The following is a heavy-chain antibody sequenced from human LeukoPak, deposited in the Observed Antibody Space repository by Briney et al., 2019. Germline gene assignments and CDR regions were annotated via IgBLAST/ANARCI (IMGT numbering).Heavy chain of an antibody. V-gene: IGHV1-46*01. CDR2: IDPGGDYT. CDR1: GYTFTRHY. CDR3: ARESDPYYFDY. J-gene: IGHJ4*02. Sequence: ASVKVSCKASGYTFTRHYMHWLRQAPGQGFEWMGIIDPGGDYTSYGQKFQGRVTMTRDTSTSTLYMEPSSLRSDDTAVYYCARESDPYYFDYWGQGTLVTVPS.